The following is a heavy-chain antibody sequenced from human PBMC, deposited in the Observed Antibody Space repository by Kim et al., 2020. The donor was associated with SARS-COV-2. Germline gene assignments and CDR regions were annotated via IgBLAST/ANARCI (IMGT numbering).Heavy chain of an antibody. CDR3: TRAYLNWFDP. V-gene: IGHV1-8*01. CDR1: EYSFTTYD. Sequence: ASVKVSCKASEYSFTTYDINWVRQATGQGLEWLGWMNPKNGNAGYAEKFQGRLTMTRDISTSTAYMELSNLRSDDTAVYFCTRAYLNWFDPWGQGTLVTV. CDR2: MNPKNGNA. J-gene: IGHJ5*02.